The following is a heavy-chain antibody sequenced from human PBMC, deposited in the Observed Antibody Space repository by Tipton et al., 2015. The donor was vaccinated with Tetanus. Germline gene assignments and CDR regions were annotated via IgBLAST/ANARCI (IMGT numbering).Heavy chain of an antibody. J-gene: IGHJ5*02. CDR3: ARDFRPIFGVAQPFDP. CDR1: GFTFSSYN. Sequence: SLRLSCAASGFTFSSYNMNWVRQAPGKGLEWVSHISGTGTTVDYADSVKGRFTICRDNAKNSLYLQMNSLRDEDTAIYYCARDFRPIFGVAQPFDPWGQGTLVTVSS. D-gene: IGHD3-3*01. CDR2: ISGTGTTV. V-gene: IGHV3-48*02.